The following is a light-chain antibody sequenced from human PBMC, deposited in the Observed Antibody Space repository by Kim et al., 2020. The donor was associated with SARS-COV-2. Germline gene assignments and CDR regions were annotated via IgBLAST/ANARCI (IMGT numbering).Light chain of an antibody. CDR2: GAS. V-gene: IGKV3-20*01. CDR3: QQYGSSAWT. Sequence: EIVLTQSPGTLSLSPGERATLSCRASQSVSSGYLAWYQQKPGQAPRLLIYGASSRATGIPDRFSGSGSGTDFTLTINRLEPEDFAVYYCQQYGSSAWTFGQGTKVDIK. J-gene: IGKJ1*01. CDR1: QSVSSGY.